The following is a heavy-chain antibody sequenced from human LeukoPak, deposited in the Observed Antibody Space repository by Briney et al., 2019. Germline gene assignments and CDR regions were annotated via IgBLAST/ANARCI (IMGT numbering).Heavy chain of an antibody. J-gene: IGHJ6*03. CDR3: ARGPQPVGYYYIDV. CDR2: LHYSGST. Sequence: SETLSLPCAVSGGSISSYYWSWIRQPPGKGLEWIGYLHYSGSTNHNPSLQGRVTISVAMSKNQFSLQLNSVTPEDTAVYYCARGPQPVGYYYIDVWGKGTTVTVSS. V-gene: IGHV4-59*12. CDR1: GGSISSYY.